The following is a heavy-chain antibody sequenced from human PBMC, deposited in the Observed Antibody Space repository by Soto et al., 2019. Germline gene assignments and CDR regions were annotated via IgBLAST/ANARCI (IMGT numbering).Heavy chain of an antibody. CDR3: ARSLFPYYYYMDV. CDR1: GGSISSSSYY. J-gene: IGHJ6*03. Sequence: SETLSLTCTVSGGSISSSSYYWGWIRQPPGKGLEWIGNIYYSGSTYYNPSLKSRVTISVDTSKNQFSLKLSSVTAADTAVYYCARSLFPYYYYMDVWGKGTTVTVSS. CDR2: IYYSGST. V-gene: IGHV4-39*01.